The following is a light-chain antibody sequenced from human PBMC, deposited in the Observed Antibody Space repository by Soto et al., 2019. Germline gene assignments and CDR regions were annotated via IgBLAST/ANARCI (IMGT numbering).Light chain of an antibody. CDR3: QQYGSSSYT. CDR1: QSISSSY. Sequence: DIVLTQSPGTLSLSPGERATLSCRASQSISSSYLTWYQHKPGQAPRLLIYGASSRATGIPDRFSGSGSGTDFILTISRLEPEDFAVYYCQQYGSSSYTFGQGTQLEIK. V-gene: IGKV3-20*01. CDR2: GAS. J-gene: IGKJ2*01.